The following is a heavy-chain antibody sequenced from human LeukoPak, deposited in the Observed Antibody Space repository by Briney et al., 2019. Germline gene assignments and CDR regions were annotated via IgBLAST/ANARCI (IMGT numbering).Heavy chain of an antibody. CDR1: GFTFSDYY. D-gene: IGHD3-16*01. J-gene: IGHJ3*02. CDR3: ARDGGAIPPDAFDI. CDR2: ITTSSSYT. Sequence: GGSLRLSCAASGFTFSDYYMNWIRQTPGKGLEWLSYITTSSSYTNYADSVKGRFTISRDNTKNSLFLQMNSLRAEDTAVYYCARDGGAIPPDAFDIWGQGTMVTVSS. V-gene: IGHV3-11*05.